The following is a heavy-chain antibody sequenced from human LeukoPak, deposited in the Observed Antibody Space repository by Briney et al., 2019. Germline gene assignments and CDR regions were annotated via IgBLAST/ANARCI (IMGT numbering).Heavy chain of an antibody. CDR1: EFTFSSYS. D-gene: IGHD3/OR15-3a*01. CDR3: AKAGRDSHFDY. CDR2: ISSTSSYI. V-gene: IGHV3-21*01. Sequence: GGSLRLSCAASEFTFSSYSMNWVRQAPGKGLEWVSSISSTSSYIYYADSVKGRFTVSRDNAKNSLYLQMHSLRAEDTAVYYCAKAGRDSHFDYWGQGTLVTVSS. J-gene: IGHJ4*02.